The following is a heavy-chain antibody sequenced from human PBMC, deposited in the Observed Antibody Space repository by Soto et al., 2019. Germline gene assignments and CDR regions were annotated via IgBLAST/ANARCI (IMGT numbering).Heavy chain of an antibody. CDR2: IYSSGST. J-gene: IGHJ3*01. V-gene: IGHV4-61*08. D-gene: IGHD2-21*02. CDR1: GASISNTGFY. Sequence: QVQLQESGPGLVKPSETLSLTATVSGASISNTGFYWSWIRQPPGKGLEWIGYIYSSGSTTYNSSLNXRXTXSXXTSTSQVSLTLPSVTAADTAMYYCARTTASRSLDVWGHGTMVSVSS. CDR3: ARTTASRSLDV.